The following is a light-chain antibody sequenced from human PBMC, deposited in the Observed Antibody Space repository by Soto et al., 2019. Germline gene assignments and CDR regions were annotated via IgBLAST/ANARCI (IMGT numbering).Light chain of an antibody. J-gene: IGKJ3*01. V-gene: IGKV3-15*01. CDR2: DPS. Sequence: ETVMTQSPATLSVSPGERPTLSCRASQSVSSNLAWYQQKPDQAPRLLIYDPSTRATGIPAWFSGSGSATEVALTVGCQRSEDSAAYYCQHYDTWPRLFGPGAKVFIK. CDR3: QHYDTWPRL. CDR1: QSVSSN.